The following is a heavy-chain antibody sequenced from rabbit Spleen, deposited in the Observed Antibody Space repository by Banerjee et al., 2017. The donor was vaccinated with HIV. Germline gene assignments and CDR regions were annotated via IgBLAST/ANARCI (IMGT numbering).Heavy chain of an antibody. J-gene: IGHJ6*01. V-gene: IGHV1S45*01. CDR2: IYGGSSGGT. D-gene: IGHD8-1*01. CDR1: GFSFSSSYW. CDR3: ARDGAGGSYFAL. Sequence: QEQLEESGGDLVKPEGSLTLTCTASGFSFSSSYWMCWVRQAPGKGLEWIACIYGGSSGGTYYASWAKGRFTISKTSSTTVTLQMTSLTAADTATYFCARDGAGGSYFALWGQGTLVTVS.